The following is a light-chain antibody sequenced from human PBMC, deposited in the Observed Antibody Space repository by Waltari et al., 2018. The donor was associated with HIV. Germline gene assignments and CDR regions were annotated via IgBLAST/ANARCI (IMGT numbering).Light chain of an antibody. CDR2: DAS. Sequence: ATQLTQSPSSLSASVGDRVTITCRASQGISSALVWYQQKPGKAPKLLIYDASTLESGVPSRFSGSGSGTDFTLTISSLQPEDFATYYCQQFNSYPLTFGGGTKVEIK. J-gene: IGKJ4*01. CDR1: QGISSA. CDR3: QQFNSYPLT. V-gene: IGKV1-13*02.